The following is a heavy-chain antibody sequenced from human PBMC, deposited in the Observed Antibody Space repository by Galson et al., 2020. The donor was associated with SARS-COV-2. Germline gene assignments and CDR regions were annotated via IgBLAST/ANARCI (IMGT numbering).Heavy chain of an antibody. CDR2: FDPEDGET. Sequence: ASVKVSCKVSGYTLTELSMHWVRQAPGKGLEWMGGFDPEDGETIYAQKFQGRVTMTEDTSTDTAYMELSSLRSEDTAVYYCATAPVIAAAAWFDPWGQGTLVTVSS. J-gene: IGHJ5*02. D-gene: IGHD6-13*01. CDR3: ATAPVIAAAAWFDP. V-gene: IGHV1-24*01. CDR1: GYTLTELS.